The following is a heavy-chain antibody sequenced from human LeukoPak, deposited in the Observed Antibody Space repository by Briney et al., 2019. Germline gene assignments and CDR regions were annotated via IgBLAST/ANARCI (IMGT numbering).Heavy chain of an antibody. J-gene: IGHJ4*02. D-gene: IGHD3-3*01. CDR1: GYTFTSYY. V-gene: IGHV1-2*02. CDR3: ARSEFLEWSMAPGFDY. Sequence: ASVKVPCKASGYTFTSYYIHWVRQAPGQGLEWMGWIIPNSGGTNHTQKFQGRVTMTRDTSIRTAYMELRRLNSDDTAVYYCARSEFLEWSMAPGFDYWGQGTLVTVSS. CDR2: IIPNSGGT.